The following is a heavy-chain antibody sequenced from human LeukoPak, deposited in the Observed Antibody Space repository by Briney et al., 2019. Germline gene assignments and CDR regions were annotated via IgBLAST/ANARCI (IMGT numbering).Heavy chain of an antibody. CDR1: GGSISSSSYY. D-gene: IGHD5-12*01. J-gene: IGHJ5*02. Sequence: PSETLSLTCTVSGGSISSSSYYWSWIRQPPGKGLEWIGEINHSGSTNYNPSLKSRVTISVDTSKNQFSLKLSSVTAADTAVYYCARGPYSGYDFGRLQMFDPWGQGTLVTVSS. CDR2: INHSGST. V-gene: IGHV4-39*07. CDR3: ARGPYSGYDFGRLQMFDP.